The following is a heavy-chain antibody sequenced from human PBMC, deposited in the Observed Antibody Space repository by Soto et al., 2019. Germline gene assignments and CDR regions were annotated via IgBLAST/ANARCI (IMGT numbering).Heavy chain of an antibody. CDR3: ARGQYSSGGGYFDY. CDR1: GFTFSSYE. Sequence: EVQLVESGGGLVQPGGSLRLSCAASGFTFSSYEMNWVRQAPGKGLEWVSYISSSGSTIYYADSVKGRFTISRDNAKNSLYVQKNRLRAEDPAVYYCARGQYSSGGGYFDYWGQETLVTVSS. CDR2: ISSSGSTI. V-gene: IGHV3-48*03. J-gene: IGHJ4*02. D-gene: IGHD6-19*01.